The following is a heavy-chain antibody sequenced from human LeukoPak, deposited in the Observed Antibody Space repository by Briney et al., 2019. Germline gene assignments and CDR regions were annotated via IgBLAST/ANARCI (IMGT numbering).Heavy chain of an antibody. CDR3: ARGPHTGVNYYDSSGYYY. Sequence: SETLSLTCAVYGGSFSGYYWSWIRPPAGKGLEWIGEIHHSGSTNYNPSLKSRVTISVDTSKNQFSLKLSSVTAADTAVYYCARGPHTGVNYYDSSGYYYWGQGTLVTVSS. V-gene: IGHV4-34*01. CDR2: IHHSGST. CDR1: GGSFSGYY. D-gene: IGHD3-22*01. J-gene: IGHJ4*02.